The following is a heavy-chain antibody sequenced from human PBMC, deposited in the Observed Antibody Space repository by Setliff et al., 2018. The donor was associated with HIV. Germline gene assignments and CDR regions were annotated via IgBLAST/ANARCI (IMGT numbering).Heavy chain of an antibody. D-gene: IGHD6-19*01. V-gene: IGHV4-39*02. CDR3: AKDLGTYSSGRALDS. CDR2: ISYSGST. Sequence: SETLSLTCSVSGASISSSPYYWAWIRQPPGKGLEWIATISYSGSTHYNLALMSRVTISMDTSRNQFSVKLSSVTAADTAIYYCAKDLGTYSSGRALDSWGQGALVTVPS. J-gene: IGHJ4*02. CDR1: GASISSSPYY.